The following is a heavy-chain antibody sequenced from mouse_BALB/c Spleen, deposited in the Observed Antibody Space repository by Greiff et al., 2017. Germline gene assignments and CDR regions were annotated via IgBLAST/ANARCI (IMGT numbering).Heavy chain of an antibody. CDR3: ARTRNYGYWFAY. V-gene: IGHV3-6*02. J-gene: IGHJ3*01. Sequence: EVQLVESGPGLVKPSQSLSLTCSVTGYSITSGYYWNWIRQFPGNKLEWMGYISYDGSNNYNPSLKNRISITRDTSKNQFFLKLNSVTTEDTATYYCARTRNYGYWFAYWGQGTLVTVSA. CDR2: ISYDGSN. D-gene: IGHD1-2*01. CDR1: GYSITSGYY.